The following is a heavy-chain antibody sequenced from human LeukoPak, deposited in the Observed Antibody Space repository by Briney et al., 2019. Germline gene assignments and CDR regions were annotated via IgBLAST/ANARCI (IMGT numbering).Heavy chain of an antibody. CDR3: ARTTEGGYTYDYFYYYYMDV. V-gene: IGHV4-61*01. Sequence: PSETLSLTCTVSGGSISSGSYYWSWIRQPPGKGLQWIGYIHYSGSTNYNPSLKSRVTISVNMSKNQFSLRLSSVTAADTAVYYCARTTEGGYTYDYFYYYYMDVWGKGTTVTISS. D-gene: IGHD5-18*01. CDR1: GGSISSGSYY. CDR2: IHYSGST. J-gene: IGHJ6*03.